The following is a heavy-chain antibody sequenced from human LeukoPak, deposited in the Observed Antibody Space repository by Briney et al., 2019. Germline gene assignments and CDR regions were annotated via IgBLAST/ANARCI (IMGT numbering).Heavy chain of an antibody. CDR3: VKDSRGLPYYSMDV. V-gene: IGHV3-23*01. CDR1: AFTFSNYA. D-gene: IGHD3-10*01. CDR2: VSGNGGST. J-gene: IGHJ6*03. Sequence: PGGSLRLSCAASAFTFSNYAIRWVRQARGKCLEWVSTVSGNGGSTSYADSVKGRFTISRDNSKNTLYLQMNSLRAEDTAVYYCVKDSRGLPYYSMDVWGKGTTVTVSS.